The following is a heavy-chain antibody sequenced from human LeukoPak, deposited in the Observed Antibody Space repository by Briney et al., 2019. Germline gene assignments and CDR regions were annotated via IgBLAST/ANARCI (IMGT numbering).Heavy chain of an antibody. V-gene: IGHV4-59*01. D-gene: IGHD3-10*01. CDR2: IYHTGST. CDR3: ARFISPESYFYFSYYYYMDA. J-gene: IGHJ6*03. CDR1: GDSISHYY. Sequence: SETLSLTCTVSGDSISHYYWTWVRQPPGKGLEWIAYIYHTGSTNYNPSLQSRVIISLDKSKNQLSLKLRTVTAADTAVYYCARFISPESYFYFSYYYYMDAWGKGTTVTVSS.